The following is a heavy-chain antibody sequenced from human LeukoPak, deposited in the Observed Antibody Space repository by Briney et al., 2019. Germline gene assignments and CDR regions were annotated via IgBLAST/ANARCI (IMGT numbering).Heavy chain of an antibody. CDR2: ISAYNGNT. V-gene: IGHV1-18*01. CDR1: GYTFTGYG. CDR3: ARDHHDKITMVRGVTNWFDP. Sequence: GASVKVSRKASGYTFTGYGISWVRQAPGQGLEWMGWISAYNGNTNYAQKLQGRVTMTTDTSTSTAYMELRSLRSDDTAVYYCARDHHDKITMVRGVTNWFDPWGQGTLVTVSS. J-gene: IGHJ5*02. D-gene: IGHD3-10*01.